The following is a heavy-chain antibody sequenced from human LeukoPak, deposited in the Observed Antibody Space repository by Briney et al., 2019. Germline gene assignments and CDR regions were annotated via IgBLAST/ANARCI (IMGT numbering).Heavy chain of an antibody. CDR2: ISSSSSYI. CDR3: AREPTYYYDSSGLYYFDY. CDR1: GFTFRRYR. J-gene: IGHJ4*02. V-gene: IGHV3-21*01. Sequence: PVRSLRLSYAVCGFTFRRYRMKCARQAPGKGLEWGSAISSSSSYIYYAESVKGRFTIDRDNAKNQLYLQMNSLRDEDTAVYYCAREPTYYYDSSGLYYFDYGGQGTLVTVSS. D-gene: IGHD3-22*01.